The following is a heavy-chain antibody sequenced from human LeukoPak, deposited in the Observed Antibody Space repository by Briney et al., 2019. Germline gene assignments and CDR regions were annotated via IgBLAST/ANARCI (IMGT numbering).Heavy chain of an antibody. CDR2: INHSGST. CDR1: GGSFSGYY. Sequence: SETLSLTCAVYGGSFSGYYWSWIRQPPGKGLEWIGEINHSGSTNYNPSLKSRVTISVDTSKNQFSLKLSSVTAADTAVYYCARRRYSGSSQHFDYWGQGTLVTVSS. D-gene: IGHD1-26*01. V-gene: IGHV4-34*01. J-gene: IGHJ4*01. CDR3: ARRRYSGSSQHFDY.